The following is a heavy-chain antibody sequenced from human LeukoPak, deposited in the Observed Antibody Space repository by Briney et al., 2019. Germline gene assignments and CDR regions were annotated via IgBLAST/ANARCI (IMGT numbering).Heavy chain of an antibody. V-gene: IGHV1-2*02. J-gene: IGHJ4*02. Sequence: ASVKVSCKASGYTFTGYYMHWVRQAPGQGLEWMGWINPNSGGTNYAQKFQGRVTMTRNTSISTAYMELSRLRSDDTAVYYCARARGYSYGTHDYWGQGTLVTVSS. CDR2: INPNSGGT. CDR1: GYTFTGYY. D-gene: IGHD5-18*01. CDR3: ARARGYSYGTHDY.